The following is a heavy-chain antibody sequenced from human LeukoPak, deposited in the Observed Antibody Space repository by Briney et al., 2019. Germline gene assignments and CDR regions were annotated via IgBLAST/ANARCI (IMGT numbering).Heavy chain of an antibody. D-gene: IGHD3-10*01. CDR2: IYYSGST. CDR1: GGSLSSGDYY. Sequence: PSETLSLTCTVSGGSLSSGDYYWGWLRQPPGKGLEWFGYIYYSGSTHYNLSLKSRVTISVATSKHQFSLKLSSVTAADTAVYYCARVRFGRFGGLWGNFDYWGQGTLVTVS. V-gene: IGHV4-30-4*08. J-gene: IGHJ4*02. CDR3: ARVRFGRFGGLWGNFDY.